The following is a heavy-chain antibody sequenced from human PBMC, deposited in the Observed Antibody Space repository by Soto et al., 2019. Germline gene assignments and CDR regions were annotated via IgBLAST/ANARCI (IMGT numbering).Heavy chain of an antibody. CDR1: GYTLTELS. V-gene: IGHV1-24*01. D-gene: IGHD3-22*01. CDR3: ATDPFAYYYDSSGYYLDY. Sequence: GASVKVSCKVSGYTLTELSMHWVRQAPGKGLEWMGGFDPEDGETIYAQKFQGRVTMTEDTSTDTAYMELSSLRSEDTAVYYCATDPFAYYYDSSGYYLDYWGQGTLVTVS. CDR2: FDPEDGET. J-gene: IGHJ4*02.